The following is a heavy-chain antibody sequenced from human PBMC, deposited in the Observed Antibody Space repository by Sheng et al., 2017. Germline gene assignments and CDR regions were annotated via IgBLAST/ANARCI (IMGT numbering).Heavy chain of an antibody. V-gene: IGHV4-39*07. CDR2: IYFDGKT. CDR1: GGSISTSNYY. J-gene: IGHJ4*02. Sequence: QLQLQESGPGLVKPSETLSLTCTVSGGSISTSNYYWAWVRQPPGRGLKWIGNIYFDGKTYYHPSLKGRVSISIDTSKNQFSLRLSAVTAADTAVYYCARVPAGYCSGISCSTIFDFWGQGTLVTVSS. CDR3: ARVPAGYCSGISCSTIFDF. D-gene: IGHD2-2*03.